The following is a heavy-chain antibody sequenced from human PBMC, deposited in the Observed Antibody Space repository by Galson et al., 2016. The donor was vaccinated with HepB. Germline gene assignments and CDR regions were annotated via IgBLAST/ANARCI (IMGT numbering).Heavy chain of an antibody. CDR1: GDSITSAKW. Sequence: ETLSLTCAVSGDSITSAKWWSWLRQPPGKGLEWIGEIYHSGNTNYNPSLKSRVSMSVDKAKDLFSLRLGSVTAADTAVYYCARVARGPWLQLHLRSGGAFDMWGQGTMVTVSS. D-gene: IGHD5-18*01. J-gene: IGHJ3*02. V-gene: IGHV4-4*02. CDR2: IYHSGNT. CDR3: ARVARGPWLQLHLRSGGAFDM.